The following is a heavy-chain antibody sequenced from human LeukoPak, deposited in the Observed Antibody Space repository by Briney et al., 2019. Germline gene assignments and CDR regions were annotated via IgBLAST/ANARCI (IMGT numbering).Heavy chain of an antibody. V-gene: IGHV4-4*07. CDR2: IFTSGSP. CDR3: ARGRSTMIARAFDI. Sequence: PSETLSLTCSVSGGSIGGHYWNWIRQAPGKGLEWIGHIFTSGSPNYSPSLKSRVTFSRDTARSQIYLRMTSVTAADTAIYYCARGRSTMIARAFDIWGQGTMVTVSS. CDR1: GGSIGGHY. D-gene: IGHD3-22*01. J-gene: IGHJ3*02.